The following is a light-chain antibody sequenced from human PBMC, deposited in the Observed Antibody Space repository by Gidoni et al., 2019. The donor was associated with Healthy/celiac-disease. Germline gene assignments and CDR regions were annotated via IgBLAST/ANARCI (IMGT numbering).Light chain of an antibody. Sequence: LTQSPSVTVSPGQTARITCSGDALPKQYAYWYQQKPGQAPVLVIYKDSERPSGIPERFSGSSSGTTVTLTISGVQAEDEADYYCQSADSSGTYVFGTGTKVTVL. V-gene: IGLV3-25*02. J-gene: IGLJ1*01. CDR2: KDS. CDR3: QSADSSGTYV. CDR1: ALPKQY.